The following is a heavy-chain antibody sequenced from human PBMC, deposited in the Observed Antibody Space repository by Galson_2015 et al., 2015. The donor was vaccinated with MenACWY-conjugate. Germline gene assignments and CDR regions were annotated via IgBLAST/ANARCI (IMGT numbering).Heavy chain of an antibody. V-gene: IGHV3-23*01. D-gene: IGHD1-1*01. CDR2: TSSSSGATT. J-gene: IGHJ4*02. CDR3: ANMAVLTTSAFDF. CDR1: GFLFSTYA. Sequence: SLRLSCAASGFLFSTYAMTWVRQAPGKGLEWVSATSSSSGATTYYADSVKGRFTISRDNSRNTLFLQMDRLSAEDTAVYYCANMAVLTTSAFDFWGQGTLVTVSS.